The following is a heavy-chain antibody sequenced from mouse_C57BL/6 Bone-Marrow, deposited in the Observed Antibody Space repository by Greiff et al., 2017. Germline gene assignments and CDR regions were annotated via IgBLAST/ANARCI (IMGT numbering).Heavy chain of an antibody. CDR2: ISDGGSYT. V-gene: IGHV5-4*03. J-gene: IGHJ1*03. D-gene: IGHD2-4*01. CDR1: GFTFSSYA. CDR3: ARARLRYWYFDV. Sequence: EVMLVESGGGLVKPGGSLKLSCAASGFTFSSYAMSWVRQTPEKRLEWVATISDGGSYTYHPDNVKGRFTISRDNAKNNLYLQMSHLKSEDTAMYYCARARLRYWYFDVWGTGTTVTVSS.